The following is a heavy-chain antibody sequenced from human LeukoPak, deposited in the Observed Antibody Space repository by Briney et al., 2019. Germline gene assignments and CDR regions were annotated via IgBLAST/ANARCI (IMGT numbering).Heavy chain of an antibody. J-gene: IGHJ4*02. V-gene: IGHV3-74*01. CDR3: ARGIDILTGRDY. Sequence: PGGSLRLSCAASGFTFSNYWMHWVRQAPGKGLVWVSRINSDGGTATYADSVKGRFTISRDNSKNTLYLQMNSLRVEDTAVYYCARGIDILTGRDYWGQGTLVTVSS. CDR1: GFTFSNYW. D-gene: IGHD3-9*01. CDR2: INSDGGTA.